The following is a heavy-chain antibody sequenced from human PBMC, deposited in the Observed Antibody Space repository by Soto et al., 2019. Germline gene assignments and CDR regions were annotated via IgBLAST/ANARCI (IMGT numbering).Heavy chain of an antibody. J-gene: IGHJ4*02. Sequence: QVQLQQWGAGLLKPSETLSLTCAVYGGSFSDYYLSWIRQHPGKGLEWIGEINHSVSTNYNPSLSSRVTRSVDTSKEQFFLKLSSVTAADTAVYYCARGPNELDYWCQGTLVTVSS. V-gene: IGHV4-34*01. CDR2: INHSVST. CDR3: ARGPNELDY. D-gene: IGHD1-1*01. CDR1: GGSFSDYY.